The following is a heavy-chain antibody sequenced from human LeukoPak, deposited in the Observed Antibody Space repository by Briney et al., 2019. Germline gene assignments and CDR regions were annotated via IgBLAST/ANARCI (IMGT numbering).Heavy chain of an antibody. CDR2: ISWNSGSI. Sequence: GGSLRLSCAASGLIVSSNHATWVRQAPGKGLEWVSGISWNSGSIGYADSVKGRFTISRDNAKNSLYLQMNSLRAEDTALYYCAKDIMRTYSSGHFDYWGQGTLVTVSS. CDR3: AKDIMRTYSSGHFDY. V-gene: IGHV3-9*01. CDR1: GLIVSSNH. D-gene: IGHD6-19*01. J-gene: IGHJ4*02.